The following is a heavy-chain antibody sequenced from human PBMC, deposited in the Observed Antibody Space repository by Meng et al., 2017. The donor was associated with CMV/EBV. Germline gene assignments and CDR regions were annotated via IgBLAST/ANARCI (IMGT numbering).Heavy chain of an antibody. D-gene: IGHD3-3*01. J-gene: IGHJ3*02. CDR3: TRGYDFWSGYFSDHAFDI. V-gene: IGHV3-49*04. CDR2: IRSKAYGGPT. Sequence: GGSLRLSCTASGFTVGVYSMSWVRQAPGKGLEWVGFIRSKAYGGPTEYAASVKGRFSISRDDSKSIAYLQMNSLKTEDTAVYYCTRGYDFWSGYFSDHAFDIWGQGTMVTVSS. CDR1: GFTVGVYS.